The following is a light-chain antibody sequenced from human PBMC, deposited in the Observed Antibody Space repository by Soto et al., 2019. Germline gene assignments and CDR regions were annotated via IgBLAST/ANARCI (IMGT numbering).Light chain of an antibody. CDR1: SSDVGGYDY. CDR2: DVS. V-gene: IGLV2-14*01. CDR3: NSYTSSSTVA. J-gene: IGLJ2*01. Sequence: QSALTQPASVSESPGQSVTISCTGTSSDVGGYDYVSWYPQHPGKAPQLLIYDVSIRPSGVSDRFSGSKSGNTASLTISGLQAEDEADYYCNSYTSSSTVAFGGGTKLTV.